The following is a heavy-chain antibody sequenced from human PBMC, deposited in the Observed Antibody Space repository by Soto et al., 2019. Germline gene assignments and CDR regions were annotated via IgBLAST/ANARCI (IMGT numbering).Heavy chain of an antibody. CDR1: GFTFTSHW. Sequence: EVQRAESGGGLVQPGGSLRLSCAASGFTFTSHWMHWVRQAPGKGLVWVSRIIGDGNEITYADSVKGRFTISRDNAKNTVILQMNSLRAEDTAVYYCVRGHVRGNDRHFDYWGQGTLVTVS. CDR2: IIGDGNEI. V-gene: IGHV3-74*01. CDR3: VRGHVRGNDRHFDY. J-gene: IGHJ4*02. D-gene: IGHD3-16*02.